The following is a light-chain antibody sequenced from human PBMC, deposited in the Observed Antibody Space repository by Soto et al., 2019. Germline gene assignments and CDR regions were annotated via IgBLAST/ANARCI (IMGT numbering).Light chain of an antibody. CDR1: QSVSSN. Sequence: EIVITQSPATLSVSPGERATLYCRASQSVSSNLAWYQQKPGQAPRLLIHGASTRATGIPARLSGSGSGTEFTLTISSLQSEDFAVYYCQQYNNWPWTFGQGTKVDIK. J-gene: IGKJ1*01. CDR3: QQYNNWPWT. CDR2: GAS. V-gene: IGKV3-15*01.